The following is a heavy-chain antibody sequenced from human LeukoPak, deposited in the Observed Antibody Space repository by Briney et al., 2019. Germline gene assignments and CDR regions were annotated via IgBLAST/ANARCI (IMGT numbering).Heavy chain of an antibody. CDR1: GYTFENYG. CDR3: ARDRSSNDY. J-gene: IGHJ4*02. CDR2: ISAYNGNT. Sequence: GASVKVSCKASGYTFENYGISWVRQAPGQGLEWMGWISAYNGNTDYAQKFQGRVTMTTDTSTNTSYMELRSLRSDDTAVYYCARDRSSNDYWGQGTLVTVSS. V-gene: IGHV1-18*01.